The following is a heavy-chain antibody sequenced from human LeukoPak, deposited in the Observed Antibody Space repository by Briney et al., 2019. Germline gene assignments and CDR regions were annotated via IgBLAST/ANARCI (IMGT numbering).Heavy chain of an antibody. CDR2: IYYSGST. D-gene: IGHD3-22*01. V-gene: IGHV4-39*07. CDR1: GGSISSSSYY. J-gene: IGHJ3*02. Sequence: PSETLSLTCTVSGGSISSSSYYWGWIRQPPGKGLEWIGSIYYSGSTYYNPSLKSRVTISVDTSKNQFSLKLSSVTAADTAVYYCARGGTYYYDSSGYHDAFDIWGQGTMVTVSS. CDR3: ARGGTYYYDSSGYHDAFDI.